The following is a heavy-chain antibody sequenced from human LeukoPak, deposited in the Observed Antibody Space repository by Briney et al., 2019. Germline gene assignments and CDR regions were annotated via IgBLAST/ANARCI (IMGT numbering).Heavy chain of an antibody. Sequence: SETLSLTCTVSGGSISSSSYYWGWIRQPAGKGLEWIGRIYTSGSTNYNPSLKSRVTISVDTSKNQFSLKLSSVTAADTAVYYCARDSVAVAGAFDIWGQGTMVTVSS. D-gene: IGHD6-19*01. CDR1: GGSISSSSYY. J-gene: IGHJ3*02. V-gene: IGHV4-61*02. CDR3: ARDSVAVAGAFDI. CDR2: IYTSGST.